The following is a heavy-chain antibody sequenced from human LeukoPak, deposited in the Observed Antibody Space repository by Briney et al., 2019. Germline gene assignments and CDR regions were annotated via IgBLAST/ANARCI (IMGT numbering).Heavy chain of an antibody. CDR1: GGSFSGYY. CDR3: ARGSEGPLPIDY. CDR2: INHSGST. J-gene: IGHJ4*02. V-gene: IGHV4-34*01. Sequence: SETLSLTCAVYGGSFSGYYWSWIRQPPGKGLEWIGEINHSGSTNYNPSLKSRVTISVDTSKNQFSLKLSSVTAADTAVYYCARGSEGPLPIDYWGQGTLVTVSS.